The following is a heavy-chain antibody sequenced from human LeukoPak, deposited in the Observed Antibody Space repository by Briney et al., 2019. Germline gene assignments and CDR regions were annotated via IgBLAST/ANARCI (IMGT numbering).Heavy chain of an antibody. D-gene: IGHD3-10*01. CDR1: GFTFSSSW. V-gene: IGHV3-7*01. J-gene: IGHJ4*02. CDR2: MNQDGNRK. CDR3: TKDSQGSGTYSIDH. Sequence: GGSPRLSCVASGFTFSSSWMSWVRQGPGKGPEWVANMNQDGNRKYYVDSVKGRFTISRDNAKNSLFLQMNGLRAEDTAVYYCTKDSQGSGTYSIDHWGQGTLVTVSS.